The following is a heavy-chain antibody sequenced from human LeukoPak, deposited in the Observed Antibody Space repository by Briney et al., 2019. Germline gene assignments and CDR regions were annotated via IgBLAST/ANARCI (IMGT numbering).Heavy chain of an antibody. D-gene: IGHD5-18*01. CDR2: INTDTGNP. Sequence: ASVKVSRKASGYTFTNYAMNWVRQAPGQGLEWMGWINTDTGNPTYAQGFTGRFVFSLDTSVSTAYLQISSLKAEDTAIYYCASRGYSYEFDFWGQGTLVTVSS. V-gene: IGHV7-4-1*02. CDR3: ASRGYSYEFDF. J-gene: IGHJ4*02. CDR1: GYTFTNYA.